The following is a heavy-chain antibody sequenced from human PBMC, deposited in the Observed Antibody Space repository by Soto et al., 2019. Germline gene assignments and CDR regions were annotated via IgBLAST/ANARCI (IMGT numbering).Heavy chain of an antibody. CDR1: GGTFSSYA. Sequence: QVQLVQSGAEVRKPGSSVKVSCKASGGTFSSYAISWVRQAPGQGLEWMGGIIPIFGTANYAQKFQGRVTITADESTSTAYMELSSLRSEDTAVYYCARGGLRSEMATTDAFDIWGQGTMVTVSS. CDR3: ARGGLRSEMATTDAFDI. D-gene: IGHD5-12*01. J-gene: IGHJ3*02. V-gene: IGHV1-69*01. CDR2: IIPIFGTA.